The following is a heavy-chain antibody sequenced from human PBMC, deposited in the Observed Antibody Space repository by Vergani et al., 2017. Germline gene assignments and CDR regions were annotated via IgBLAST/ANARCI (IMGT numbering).Heavy chain of an antibody. CDR3: ARCFRDEGRIYGGTVENWFDP. CDR2: SYYSKNN. V-gene: IGHV4-39*01. Sequence: QLQLQESGPGLVKPSETLSLTCTVSGGSITYGAFYWGWIRQSPGKGLEWIGSSYYSKNNFYNPSLESRVILSIDTTKNQFSLKLKSVTAADTAVYYCARCFRDEGRIYGGTVENWFDPWGQGTLVTVSS. J-gene: IGHJ5*02. CDR1: GGSITYGAFY. D-gene: IGHD2-15*01.